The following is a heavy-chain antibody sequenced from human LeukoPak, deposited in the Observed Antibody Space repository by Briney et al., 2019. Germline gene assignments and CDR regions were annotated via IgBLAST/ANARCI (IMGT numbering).Heavy chain of an antibody. CDR3: ARQGGPESSFFDY. V-gene: IGHV5-51*01. Sequence: GESLKISCKGSGYSFTSYWIGWVRQMPGKGLEVMGMIYPGDSDTRYSPSFQGQVTISADKSISTAYLQWSSLKASDTAMYYCARQGGPESSFFDYWGQGTLVTVSS. CDR1: GYSFTSYW. CDR2: IYPGDSDT. J-gene: IGHJ4*02. D-gene: IGHD3-16*01.